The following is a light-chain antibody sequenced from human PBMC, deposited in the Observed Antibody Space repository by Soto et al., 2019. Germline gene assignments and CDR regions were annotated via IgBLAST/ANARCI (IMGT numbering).Light chain of an antibody. CDR2: EVN. V-gene: IGLV2-8*01. CDR1: SSDVGGYNY. Sequence: QSAVTQPPCASGSPGQSVAISCTGTSSDVGGYNYVSWYQQHPGKAPKLMIYEVNKRPSGVPDRFSGSKSGNTASLTVSGLQAEDEADYYCSSYAGSSNVFGTGTKVTVL. CDR3: SSYAGSSNV. J-gene: IGLJ1*01.